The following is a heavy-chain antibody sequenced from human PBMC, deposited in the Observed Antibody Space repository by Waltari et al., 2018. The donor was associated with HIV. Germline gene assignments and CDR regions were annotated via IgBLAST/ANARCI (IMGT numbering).Heavy chain of an antibody. CDR1: GGSFSGYY. CDR2: INHSGST. Sequence: QVQLQQWGAGLLKPSETLSLTCAVYGGSFSGYYWSWIRQPPGKGPEWIGEINHSGSTNYNPSLKSRVTISVDTSKNQFSLKLSSVTAADTAVYYCARAKTPPRNSVAAAGGPFDYWGQGTLVTVSS. V-gene: IGHV4-34*01. J-gene: IGHJ4*02. CDR3: ARAKTPPRNSVAAAGGPFDY. D-gene: IGHD6-13*01.